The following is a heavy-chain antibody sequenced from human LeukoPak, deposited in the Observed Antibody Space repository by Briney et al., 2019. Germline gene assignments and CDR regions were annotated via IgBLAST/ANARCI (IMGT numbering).Heavy chain of an antibody. D-gene: IGHD3-22*01. V-gene: IGHV3-11*01. CDR1: GCTGNDFY. CDR2: ITSSGSTI. CDR3: ARGNDYYDSSGSTIDY. Sequence: PAVSLKLSCSDSGCTGNDFYMSWIRQAPGKRREWVSYITSSGSTIYYADSVKGRFTISRDNANNSQYLQMNSLRAEDTAVYYCARGNDYYDSSGSTIDYGGQGTLVTVSS. J-gene: IGHJ4*02.